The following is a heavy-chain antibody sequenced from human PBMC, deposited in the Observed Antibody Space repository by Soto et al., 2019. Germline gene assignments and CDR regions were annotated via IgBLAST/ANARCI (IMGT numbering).Heavy chain of an antibody. CDR1: GFTFSSYA. CDR3: AKEPIAVSGTDFDY. Sequence: EVQLLESGGGLVQPGGSLRLSCAASGFTFSSYAMSWVRQAPGKGLEWVSAISGSGGSTYYADSLKGRFTISRDNSKNPGYLQMTSLRAEDTAVYYCAKEPIAVSGTDFDYWGQGTLVTVSS. V-gene: IGHV3-23*01. D-gene: IGHD6-19*01. CDR2: ISGSGGST. J-gene: IGHJ4*02.